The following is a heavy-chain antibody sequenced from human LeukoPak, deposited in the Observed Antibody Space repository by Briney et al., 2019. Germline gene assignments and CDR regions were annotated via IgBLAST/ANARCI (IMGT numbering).Heavy chain of an antibody. Sequence: ETLSLTCAVYGGSFSGYYWSWVRQAPGKGLEWVANIKQDGSEKYYVDSAKGRFTISRDNAKNSLYLQMNSLRAEDTAVYYCASRIVAAPYYFDYWGQGTLVTVSS. CDR3: ASRIVAAPYYFDY. V-gene: IGHV3-7*03. CDR1: GGSFSGYY. J-gene: IGHJ4*02. CDR2: IKQDGSEK. D-gene: IGHD6-13*01.